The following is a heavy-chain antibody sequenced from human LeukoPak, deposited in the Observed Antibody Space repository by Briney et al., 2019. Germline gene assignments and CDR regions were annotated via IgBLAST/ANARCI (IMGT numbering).Heavy chain of an antibody. CDR1: GFTFSNYA. J-gene: IGHJ4*02. CDR3: AKDMVRGVIINFDY. D-gene: IGHD3-10*01. V-gene: IGHV3-23*01. CDR2: ISGSGGST. Sequence: PGGSLRLSYAASGFTFSNYAMSWVRQAPGKGLEWVSAISGSGGSTYYADSVKGRFTISRDNSKNTLYLQMNSLRAEDTAVYYCAKDMVRGVIINFDYWGQGTLVTVSS.